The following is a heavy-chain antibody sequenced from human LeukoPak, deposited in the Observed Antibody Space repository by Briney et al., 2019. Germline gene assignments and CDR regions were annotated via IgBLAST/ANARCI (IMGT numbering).Heavy chain of an antibody. CDR3: ARDHPGYSYGPFDY. CDR1: GFTVSSNY. Sequence: GGSLRLSCAASGFTVSSNYMSWVRQAPGKGLEWVSVIYSGGSTYYADSVKGRFTISRDNSKNTLYLQMNSLRAEDTAVYYCARDHPGYSYGPFDYWGQGTLVTVSS. CDR2: IYSGGST. J-gene: IGHJ4*02. D-gene: IGHD5-18*01. V-gene: IGHV3-53*01.